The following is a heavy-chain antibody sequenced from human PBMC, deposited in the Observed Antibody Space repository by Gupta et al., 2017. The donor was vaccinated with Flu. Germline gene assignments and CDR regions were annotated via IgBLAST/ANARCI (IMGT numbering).Heavy chain of an antibody. CDR3: ARRGTYYFDF. V-gene: IGHV4-31*03. CDR1: DSSNNVSSFF. J-gene: IGHJ4*02. D-gene: IGHD1-7*01. Sequence: VQLQESGPRLVKPSQTVSLTCSVSDSSNNVSSFFWAWIRQVPGKGLYWIGYVHSSGNTYYNPSLRSRLMMSIDTAKNEFSLEMTSLTAADTAMYYCARRGTYYFDFWGQGALVTVSS. CDR2: VHSSGNT.